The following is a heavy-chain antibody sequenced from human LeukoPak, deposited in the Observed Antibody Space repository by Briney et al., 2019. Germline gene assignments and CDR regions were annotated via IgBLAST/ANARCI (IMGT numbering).Heavy chain of an antibody. J-gene: IGHJ4*02. D-gene: IGHD6-19*01. V-gene: IGHV3-23*01. CDR2: ISGSGGRT. CDR3: AKRSAESSGYFDS. CDR1: GFTFSSYA. Sequence: GGSLRLSCAASGFTFSSYAMTWVRQPPGKGLEWVSTISGSGGRTYYADSVKGRFTISRDNSKSTLYLQMNSLRAEDTAVYYCAKRSAESSGYFDSWGQGTRVTVSS.